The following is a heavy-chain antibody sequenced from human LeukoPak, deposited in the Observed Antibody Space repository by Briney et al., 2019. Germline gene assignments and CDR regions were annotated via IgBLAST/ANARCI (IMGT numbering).Heavy chain of an antibody. D-gene: IGHD6-19*01. V-gene: IGHV4-61*09. J-gene: IGHJ5*02. CDR2: IYISGST. Sequence: SETLSLTCTVSGGSINSGSYYWSWIRQPAGKGLEWIGHIYISGSTNYNTSLESRVTISVDTSKNQFSLKLSSVTAADTAVYYCAREGIAVAGKKNWFDPWGQGTLVTVSS. CDR3: AREGIAVAGKKNWFDP. CDR1: GGSINSGSYY.